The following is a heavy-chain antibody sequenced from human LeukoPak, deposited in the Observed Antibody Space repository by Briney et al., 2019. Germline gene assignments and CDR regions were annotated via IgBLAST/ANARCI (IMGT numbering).Heavy chain of an antibody. V-gene: IGHV3-23*01. CDR2: ISGSGGST. Sequence: PGGSLRLSCAASGFTFSSYAMTWVRQTPGKGLEWVSAISGSGGSTYYADSVKGRFTISRDNSWNTLYLQMSSLRAEDTAVYYCAKDCTSWFGEVDAFDIWGQGTMVTVSS. D-gene: IGHD3-10*01. CDR3: AKDCTSWFGEVDAFDI. CDR1: GFTFSSYA. J-gene: IGHJ3*02.